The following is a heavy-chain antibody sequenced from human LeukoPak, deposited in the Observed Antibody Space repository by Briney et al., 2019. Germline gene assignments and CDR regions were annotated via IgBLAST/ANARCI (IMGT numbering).Heavy chain of an antibody. CDR2: IYYSGST. Sequence: SETLSLTCTVSGGSISSGDYYWSWIRQPPGKGLEWIGYIYYSGSTYYNPSLKSRVTISVDTSKNQFSLKLSSVTAADTAVYYCANYGSGMVDAFDIWGQGTMVTVSS. D-gene: IGHD3-10*01. V-gene: IGHV4-30-4*01. J-gene: IGHJ3*02. CDR1: GGSISSGDYY. CDR3: ANYGSGMVDAFDI.